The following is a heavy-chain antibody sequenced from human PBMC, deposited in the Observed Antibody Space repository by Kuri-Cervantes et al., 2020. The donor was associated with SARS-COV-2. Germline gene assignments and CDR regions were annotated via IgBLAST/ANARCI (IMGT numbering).Heavy chain of an antibody. CDR2: ITYDGSNK. CDR1: GFTFSIYF. Sequence: AGSLCLSCAASGFTFSIYFMHWVRQAPGKGPEWVSNITYDGSNKYYADSVKGRFTISRDNSKNTLYLQMNSLTTEDTAVYYCARDWRVATSHQRGPNGFDAWGQGTLVTVSS. V-gene: IGHV3-30*04. D-gene: IGHD5-12*01. J-gene: IGHJ5*02. CDR3: ARDWRVATSHQRGPNGFDA.